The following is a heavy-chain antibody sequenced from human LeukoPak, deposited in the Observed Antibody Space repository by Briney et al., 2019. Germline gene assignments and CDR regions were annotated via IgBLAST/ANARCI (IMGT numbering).Heavy chain of an antibody. V-gene: IGHV3-9*01. CDR3: AKAVDSSGHYYGFDY. CDR1: GFTFDDYA. J-gene: IGHJ4*02. D-gene: IGHD3-22*01. CDR2: ITWSSGTV. Sequence: GGSLKLSCAASGFTFDDYAMHWVRQAPGKGLEWVSGITWSSGTVGYGDSVKGRFTISRDNAKNSLYLQMNSLRAEDTALYYCAKAVDSSGHYYGFDYWGQGTLVTVSS.